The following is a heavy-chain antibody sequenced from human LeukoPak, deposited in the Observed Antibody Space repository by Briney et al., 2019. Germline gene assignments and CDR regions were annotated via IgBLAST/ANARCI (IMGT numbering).Heavy chain of an antibody. D-gene: IGHD3/OR15-3a*01. V-gene: IGHV4-38-2*01. CDR2: IYYSGTT. CDR3: ARQGGGLVIDY. CDR1: GYSISSGYF. Sequence: PSETLSLTCAVSGYSISSGYFWGWIRQPPGKGLEWIGTIYYSGTTYYNPSLKSRATTSADTSKNEFSLKLSSVTAADTAVYYCARQGGGLVIDYWGQGTLVTVSS. J-gene: IGHJ4*02.